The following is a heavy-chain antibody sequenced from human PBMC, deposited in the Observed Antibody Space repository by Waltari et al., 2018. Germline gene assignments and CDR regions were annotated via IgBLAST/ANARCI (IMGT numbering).Heavy chain of an antibody. CDR2: IYPEDGET. J-gene: IGHJ4*02. CDR3: APLPGGSGQTFDY. V-gene: IGHV1-69-2*01. CDR1: GYTFIDYF. Sequence: EVQLVQSGAEVKKPGATVKISCKASGYTFIDYFMHGVQQAPGKGLEWVGRIYPEDGETVYAVKFQGRVTITADTSTDTSYLELSSLRSDDTAVYYCAPLPGGSGQTFDYWGQGTLLTVSS. D-gene: IGHD3-10*01.